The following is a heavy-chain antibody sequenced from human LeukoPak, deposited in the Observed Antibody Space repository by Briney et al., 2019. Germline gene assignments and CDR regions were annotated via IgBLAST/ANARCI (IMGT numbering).Heavy chain of an antibody. J-gene: IGHJ4*02. Sequence: GGSLRLSCAASGFTFSSYWMHWVRQAPGKGLVWASRINSDGSSTSYADSVKGRFTISRDNAKNTLYLQMNSLRAEDTAVYYCARGNSGYDLDLRFDYWGQGTLVTVSS. CDR2: INSDGSST. CDR1: GFTFSSYW. CDR3: ARGNSGYDLDLRFDY. D-gene: IGHD5-12*01. V-gene: IGHV3-74*01.